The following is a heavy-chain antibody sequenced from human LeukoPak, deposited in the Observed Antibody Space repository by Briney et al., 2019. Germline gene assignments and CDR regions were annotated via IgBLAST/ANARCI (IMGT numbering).Heavy chain of an antibody. CDR1: GGSINNDY. Sequence: PSETLSLTCTVSGGSINNDYWSWIRQPAGKGLEWIGRIYTSGSTNYNPSLKSRVTMSVDTSKNQFSLKLSSVTAADTAMYYCARQDSSGYGYFDLWGRGTLVTVSS. J-gene: IGHJ2*01. D-gene: IGHD3-22*01. CDR3: ARQDSSGYGYFDL. CDR2: IYTSGST. V-gene: IGHV4-4*07.